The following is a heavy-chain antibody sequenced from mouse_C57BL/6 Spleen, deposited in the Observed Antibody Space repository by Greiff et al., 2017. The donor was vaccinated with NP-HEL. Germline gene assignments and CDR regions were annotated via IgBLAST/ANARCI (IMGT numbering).Heavy chain of an antibody. CDR2: IWRGGST. V-gene: IGHV2-5*01. Sequence: VKLMESGPGLVQPSQSLSITCTVSGFSLTSYGVHWVRQSPGKGLEWLGVIWRGGSTAYNAAFISRLSITKDNSKSHVFFKMNSLQADDSAIYYCAKCLLRGWYFDVWGTGTTVTVSS. CDR1: GFSLTSYG. CDR3: AKCLLRGWYFDV. D-gene: IGHD1-1*01. J-gene: IGHJ1*03.